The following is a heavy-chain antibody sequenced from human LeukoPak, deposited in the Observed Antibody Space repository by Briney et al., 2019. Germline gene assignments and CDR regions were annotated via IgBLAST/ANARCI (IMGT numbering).Heavy chain of an antibody. CDR1: GFIFDTYG. Sequence: GRSLRLSCAASGFIFDTYGMLWVRQAPGKGLEWVAVIAYDGSNKYHADSVKGRFTISRDNSKNTLYLQMNSLRGKDTAVYYCAKEKAIGTINYGLDVWGQGATVTVSS. CDR2: IAYDGSNK. CDR3: AKEKAIGTINYGLDV. D-gene: IGHD1-1*01. J-gene: IGHJ6*02. V-gene: IGHV3-30*18.